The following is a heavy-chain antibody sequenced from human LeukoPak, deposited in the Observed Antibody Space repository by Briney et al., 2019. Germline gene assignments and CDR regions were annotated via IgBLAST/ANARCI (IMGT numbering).Heavy chain of an antibody. V-gene: IGHV3-30-3*01. D-gene: IGHD3-22*01. CDR2: ISYYGSDK. J-gene: IGHJ4*02. CDR3: ARDQYYDSSGYYWPFDY. CDR1: GFTFSSYA. Sequence: PGGSLRLSCAASGFTFSSYAMHCVRQAPGKGREGVAVISYYGSDKYYADCVKGRFTISRDNSKNTLYLQMNSLRAEDTAVYYCARDQYYDSSGYYWPFDYWGQGTLVTVSS.